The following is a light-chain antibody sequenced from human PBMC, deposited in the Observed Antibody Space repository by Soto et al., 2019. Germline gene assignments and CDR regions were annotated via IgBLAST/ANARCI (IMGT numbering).Light chain of an antibody. CDR3: QQYNNWPPLT. CDR2: GAS. CDR1: QSVTAGY. V-gene: IGKV3D-15*01. J-gene: IGKJ4*01. Sequence: EIVLTQSPGTLSLSPGERATLSCRASQSVTAGYFAWYQQKPGQAPRLLIYGASTRATGIPDRFSGSGSGTEFTLTIGSLQSEDFAVYYCQQYNNWPPLTFGGGTKVDIK.